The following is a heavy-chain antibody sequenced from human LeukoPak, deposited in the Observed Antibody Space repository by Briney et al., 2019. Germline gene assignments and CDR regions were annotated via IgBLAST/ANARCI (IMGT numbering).Heavy chain of an antibody. J-gene: IGHJ4*02. Sequence: SVKVSCKASGGTFSSYAISWVRQAPGQGLEWMGGIIPIFGTANYAQKFQGRVTITADESTSTAYMELSSLRSEDTAVYCCASEVVVVPAAIVGWGQGALVTVSS. CDR1: GGTFSSYA. CDR2: IIPIFGTA. V-gene: IGHV1-69*13. D-gene: IGHD2-2*01. CDR3: ASEVVVVPAAIVG.